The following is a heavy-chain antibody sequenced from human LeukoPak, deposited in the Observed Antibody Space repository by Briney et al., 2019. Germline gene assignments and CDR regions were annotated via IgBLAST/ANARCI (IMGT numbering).Heavy chain of an antibody. J-gene: IGHJ4*02. D-gene: IGHD2-21*01. V-gene: IGHV3-7*01. CDR2: IKQDGSEK. Sequence: GSLRLSCAASGFTFSSYWMSWVRQAPGKGLEWVANIKQDGSEKYYVDSVKGRFTISRDNAKNSLYLQMNSLRAEDTAVYYCARNLAYCGGDCYPYYFDYWGQGTLVTVSS. CDR1: GFTFSSYW. CDR3: ARNLAYCGGDCYPYYFDY.